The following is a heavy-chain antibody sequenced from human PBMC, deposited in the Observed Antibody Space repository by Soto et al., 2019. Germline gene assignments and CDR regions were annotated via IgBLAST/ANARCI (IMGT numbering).Heavy chain of an antibody. Sequence: GGSLRLSCAASGFTFSNAWMSWVRQAPGKGLGWVGRIKSKTDGGTTDYAAPVKGRFTISRDDSKNTLYLQMNSLKTEDTAVYYCTTTLGYSGYDTRDYWGQGTLVTVSS. CDR1: GFTFSNAW. J-gene: IGHJ4*02. V-gene: IGHV3-15*01. CDR3: TTTLGYSGYDTRDY. D-gene: IGHD5-12*01. CDR2: IKSKTDGGTT.